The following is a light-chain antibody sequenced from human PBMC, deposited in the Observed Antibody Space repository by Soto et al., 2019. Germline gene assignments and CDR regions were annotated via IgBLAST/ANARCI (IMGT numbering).Light chain of an antibody. CDR2: AAS. CDR3: QQSYSTSIT. J-gene: IGKJ5*01. Sequence: DIQMTQSPSSLSASVGDRFTITCLASQSISNYLNWYQQKPGKAPNLLIYAASTLQSGVPSRFSGSGSGTDFTLTISSLQPEDFATYYCQQSYSTSITFGQGTRLEIK. CDR1: QSISNY. V-gene: IGKV1-39*01.